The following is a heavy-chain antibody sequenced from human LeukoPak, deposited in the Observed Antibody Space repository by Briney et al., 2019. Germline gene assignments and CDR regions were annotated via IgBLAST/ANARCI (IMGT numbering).Heavy chain of an antibody. Sequence: ALVKVSCKASGGTFSSYAISWVRQAPGQGLEWMGRIIPILGIANYAQKFQGRVTITADKSTSTVYMELSSLRSEDTAVYYCARDLAQYYYYYYYMDVWGKGTTVTVSS. CDR3: ARDLAQYYYYYYYMDV. CDR2: IIPILGIA. V-gene: IGHV1-69*04. CDR1: GGTFSSYA. D-gene: IGHD3-3*02. J-gene: IGHJ6*03.